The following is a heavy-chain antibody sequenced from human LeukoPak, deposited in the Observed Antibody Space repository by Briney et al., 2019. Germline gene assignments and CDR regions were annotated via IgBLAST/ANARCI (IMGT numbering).Heavy chain of an antibody. CDR2: INPSGGST. D-gene: IGHD3-16*01. CDR3: AREIARLSWFDP. J-gene: IGHJ5*02. Sequence: DSVKVSCKASGYTFTGFYMHWVRQAPGQGLEWMGIINPSGGSTSYAQKFQGRVTMTRDTSTSTVYMELSSLRSEDTAVYYCAREIARLSWFDPWGQGTLVTVSS. CDR1: GYTFTGFY. V-gene: IGHV1-46*01.